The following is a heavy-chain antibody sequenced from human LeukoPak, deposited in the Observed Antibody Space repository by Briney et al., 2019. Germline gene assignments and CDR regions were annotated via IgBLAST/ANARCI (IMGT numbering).Heavy chain of an antibody. CDR1: GGSISSYY. CDR3: ARLSVYDAFDI. Sequence: SETLSLTCTVSGGSISSYYWGWIRQPPGKGLEWIGSIYYSGSTYYNPSLKSRVTISVDTSKNQFSLKLSSVTAADTAVYYCARLSVYDAFDIWGQGTMVTVSS. CDR2: IYYSGST. V-gene: IGHV4-39*01. D-gene: IGHD2-8*01. J-gene: IGHJ3*02.